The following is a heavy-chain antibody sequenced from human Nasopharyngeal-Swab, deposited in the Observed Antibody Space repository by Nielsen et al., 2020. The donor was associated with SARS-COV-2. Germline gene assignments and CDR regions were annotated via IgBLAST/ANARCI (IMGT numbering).Heavy chain of an antibody. V-gene: IGHV5-10-1*01. CDR1: GYSFTSYW. CDR2: IDPSDSYT. J-gene: IGHJ6*03. CDR3: ARRAYCSGGSCYSPYYYYMDV. Sequence: GESLKISCQGSGYSFTSYWISGVRQMRGKGLEWRGRIDPSDSYTNYSPSFQGHVTISADKSISTAYLQWSSLKASDTAMYYCARRAYCSGGSCYSPYYYYMDVWGKGTTVTVSS. D-gene: IGHD2-15*01.